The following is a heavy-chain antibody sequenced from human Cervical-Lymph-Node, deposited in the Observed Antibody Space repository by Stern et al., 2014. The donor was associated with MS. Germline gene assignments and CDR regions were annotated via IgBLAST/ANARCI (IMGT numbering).Heavy chain of an antibody. J-gene: IGHJ3*02. CDR1: GYTFSSYY. Sequence: VKLVESGAEVKKPGASVKVSCKASGYTFSSYYMHWARQAPGQGLELMGIINPSGGSTRYAQKFQGRVPMTRDTSTSTVYMELSSQRSEDTAVYYCARSGSYSDAFDIWGQGTMVTVSS. CDR3: ARSGSYSDAFDI. V-gene: IGHV1-46*01. CDR2: INPSGGST. D-gene: IGHD1-26*01.